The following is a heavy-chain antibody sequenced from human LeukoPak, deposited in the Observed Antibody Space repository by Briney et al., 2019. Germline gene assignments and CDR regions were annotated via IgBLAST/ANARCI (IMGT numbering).Heavy chain of an antibody. CDR1: GGTISSSSNY. CDR3: ARQSLAARLHYYYMDV. J-gene: IGHJ6*03. Sequence: SETLSLTCTVSGGTISSSSNYWGWIRQPPGKGLEWIGSIFDGGSTYYNPSLMSRVTISTDTCNNQFSLKLSSVTAEDTAVYYCARQSLAARLHYYYMDVWGKGTTVTVSS. CDR2: IFDGGST. D-gene: IGHD6-6*01. V-gene: IGHV4-39*01.